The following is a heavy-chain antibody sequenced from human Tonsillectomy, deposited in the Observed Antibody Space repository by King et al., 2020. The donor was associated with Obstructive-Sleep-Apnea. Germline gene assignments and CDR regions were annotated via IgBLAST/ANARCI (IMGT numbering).Heavy chain of an antibody. CDR2: INHSGST. Sequence: VQLQQWGAGLLKPSETLSLTVAVYVGALSGYYWSWIRHPLGKGMEWSVEINHSGSTNYNPSLKSRVSISVDTSKNQLSLNLRSVTAADTAVYYCARIVRPDAWGQGTTVTVSS. CDR1: VGALSGYY. D-gene: IGHD2-21*01. V-gene: IGHV4-34*01. CDR3: ARIVRPDA. J-gene: IGHJ6*02.